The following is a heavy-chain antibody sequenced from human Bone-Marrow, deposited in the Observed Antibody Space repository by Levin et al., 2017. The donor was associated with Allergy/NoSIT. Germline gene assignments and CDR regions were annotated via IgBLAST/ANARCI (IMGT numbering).Heavy chain of an antibody. CDR2: INPASGGT. CDR3: ARDQGYYYYGLNV. Sequence: GESLKISCKASGYTFTDYYIHWVRQAPGQGLESMGWINPASGGTNYAQKFQGRVTMTRDTSISTAYMELSRLRFDDTAVYYCARDQGYYYYGLNVWGQGTTVTVSS. V-gene: IGHV1-2*02. J-gene: IGHJ6*02. CDR1: GYTFTDYY.